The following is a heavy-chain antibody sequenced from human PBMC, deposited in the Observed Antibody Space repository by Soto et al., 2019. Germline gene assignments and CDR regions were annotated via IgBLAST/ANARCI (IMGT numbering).Heavy chain of an antibody. CDR2: IYYSGST. V-gene: IGHV4-39*01. D-gene: IGHD3-22*01. CDR3: ASQGNYYDSSGSF. J-gene: IGHJ3*01. Sequence: LSLTCTVSGGSISSSSYYWGWIRQPPGKGLKWIGSIYYSGSTYYNPSLKSRVTISVDTSKNQFSLKLSSVTAADTAVYYCASQGNYYDSSGSFWGQGTMVTVSS. CDR1: GGSISSSSYY.